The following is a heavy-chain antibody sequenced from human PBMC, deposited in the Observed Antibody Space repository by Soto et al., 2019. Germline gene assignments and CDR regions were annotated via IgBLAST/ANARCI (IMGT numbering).Heavy chain of an antibody. J-gene: IGHJ4*02. Sequence: QVQLQESGPRLVKPSQTLSLTCTVSGDSITSGVHYWSWIRQLPGKGLEWIGYIFYSWPTYYNPSLKSRVSISVDTSKNQFFLKLNSVTAADTAGYYCARDRVMLTFGGASEEWGIDSWGQGTLVTVSS. CDR3: ARDRVMLTFGGASEEWGIDS. D-gene: IGHD3-16*01. CDR2: IFYSWPT. CDR1: GDSITSGVHY. V-gene: IGHV4-31*03.